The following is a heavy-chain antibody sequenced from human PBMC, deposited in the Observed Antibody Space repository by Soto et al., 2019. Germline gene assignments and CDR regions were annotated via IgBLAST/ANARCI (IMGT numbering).Heavy chain of an antibody. V-gene: IGHV3-33*06. CDR3: AKEGIGGRTFRGYLAY. CDR1: GSIFTGSG. D-gene: IGHD1-1*01. CDR2: IWFDGSNK. Sequence: GGSLRLSCAASGSIFTGSGMHWVRQAPGKGLEWVAVIWFDGSNKYYADSVKGRFTISRDNSKNMLYLQMNSLRCEDTHVYSRAKEGIGGRTFRGYLAYRGQGTLDPVSP. J-gene: IGHJ4*02.